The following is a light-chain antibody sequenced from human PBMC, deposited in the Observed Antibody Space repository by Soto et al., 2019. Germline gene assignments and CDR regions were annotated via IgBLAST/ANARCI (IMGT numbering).Light chain of an antibody. CDR3: TSYTTSDTVV. J-gene: IGLJ2*01. CDR1: SSDVGGYNF. Sequence: QSALTQPASVSGSPGQSITISCTGTSSDVGGYNFVSWYQQHPGKAPKVMIYDVSNRPSGVSNRVSGSKSGNTASLTISGLQAEGEADYYCTSYTTSDTVVFGGGTKLTVL. V-gene: IGLV2-14*03. CDR2: DVS.